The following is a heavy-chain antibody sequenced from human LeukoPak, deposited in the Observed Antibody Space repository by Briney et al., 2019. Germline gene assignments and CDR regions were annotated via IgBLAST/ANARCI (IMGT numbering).Heavy chain of an antibody. CDR2: IKQDGSEK. CDR1: GFTFSSYW. D-gene: IGHD1-1*01. J-gene: IGHJ6*03. Sequence: GWSLRLSCAASGFTFSSYWMSWVRQAPGKGLEWVANIKQDGSEKYYVDSVKGRFAISRDNAKNSLYLQMNSLRAEDTAVYYCAREMEGYYYYMDVWGKGTTVTVSS. V-gene: IGHV3-7*01. CDR3: AREMEGYYYYMDV.